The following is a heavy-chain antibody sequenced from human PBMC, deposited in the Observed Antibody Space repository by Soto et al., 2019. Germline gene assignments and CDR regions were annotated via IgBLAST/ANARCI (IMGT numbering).Heavy chain of an antibody. Sequence: LKISCQCSGYTFSNFWIAWVRQLPGKGLEWMGIIYPGDYETRYSPSFHGKVTTSADRSIGTAYLQWSSLEASDSAFYFCARSPRSSPYFDYWGQGALVTVSS. CDR1: GYTFSNFW. CDR2: IYPGDYET. CDR3: ARSPRSSPYFDY. J-gene: IGHJ4*02. V-gene: IGHV5-51*01. D-gene: IGHD6-13*01.